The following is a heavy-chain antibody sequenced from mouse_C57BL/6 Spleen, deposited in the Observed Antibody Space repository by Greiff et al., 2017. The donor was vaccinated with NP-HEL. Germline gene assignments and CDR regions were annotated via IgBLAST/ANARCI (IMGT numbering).Heavy chain of an antibody. J-gene: IGHJ1*03. Sequence: EVKLQESGPGLVKPSQSLSLTCSVTGYSITSGYYWNWIRQFPGNKLEWMGYISYDGSNNYNPSLKNRISITRDTSKNQFFLKLNSVTTEDTATYYCASYYYGSSWYFDVWGTGTTVTVSS. CDR3: ASYYYGSSWYFDV. V-gene: IGHV3-6*01. CDR2: ISYDGSN. CDR1: GYSITSGYY. D-gene: IGHD1-1*01.